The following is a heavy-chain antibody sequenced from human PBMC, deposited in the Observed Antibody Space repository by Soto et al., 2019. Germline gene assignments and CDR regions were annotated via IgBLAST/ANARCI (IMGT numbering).Heavy chain of an antibody. V-gene: IGHV3-30*18. D-gene: IGHD3-22*01. CDR2: ISYDGNRK. Sequence: QVQLVESGGGVVQPGRSLRFSCAASGFSFSSYGMHWVRQAPGKGLLWVAGISYDGNRKNYADSVKDRFTISRDNSKNTVYLQMNSLRPEDTAVFYCAKDTYYHDSSGYYIFDYWGQGTLVTVSS. CDR3: AKDTYYHDSSGYYIFDY. CDR1: GFSFSSYG. J-gene: IGHJ4*02.